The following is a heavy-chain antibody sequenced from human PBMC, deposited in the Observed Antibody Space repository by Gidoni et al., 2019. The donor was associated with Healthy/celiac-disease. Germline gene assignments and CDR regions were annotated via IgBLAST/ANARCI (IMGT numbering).Heavy chain of an antibody. J-gene: IGHJ6*02. CDR3: AGRTVGSPTVTTLYYYGMDV. CDR2: VIPICGTA. CDR1: GGRFRSYA. Sequence: QVKLVQSGAEGKKPGSSVKVSCRASGGRFRSYAVSWVRQVPGQGLGWVGGVIPICGTANYARQVQGRVTITADESTSTAYLVLRSLRSEDTAVYYCAGRTVGSPTVTTLYYYGMDVWGQGTTVTVSS. V-gene: IGHV1-69*01. D-gene: IGHD4-17*01.